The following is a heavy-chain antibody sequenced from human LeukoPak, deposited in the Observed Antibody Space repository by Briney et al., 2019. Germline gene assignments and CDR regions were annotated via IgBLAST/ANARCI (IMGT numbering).Heavy chain of an antibody. CDR3: ARDQGDFWSGSFFDI. CDR1: GGSISSGGYS. V-gene: IGHV4-30-2*01. D-gene: IGHD3-3*01. Sequence: SETLSLTCAVSGGSISSGGYSWSWIRQPPGKGLEWIGYIYHSGSTYYNPSLKSRVTISVDRSKNQFSLKLSSVTAADTAVYYCARDQGDFWSGSFFDIWGQGTMVTVSS. CDR2: IYHSGST. J-gene: IGHJ3*02.